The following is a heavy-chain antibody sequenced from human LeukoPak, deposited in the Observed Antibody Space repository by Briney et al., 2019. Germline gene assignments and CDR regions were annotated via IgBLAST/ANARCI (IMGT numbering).Heavy chain of an antibody. V-gene: IGHV4-59*08. CDR2: IYYSGST. Sequence: SETLSLTCTVSGGSISSYYWSWIRQPPGKGLEWIGYIYYSGSTNYNPSLKSRVTISVDTSKNQFSLKLSSVTAADTAVYYCARHWGRGDTVDYWGQGTLVTVSS. D-gene: IGHD2-21*01. CDR1: GGSISSYY. J-gene: IGHJ4*02. CDR3: ARHWGRGDTVDY.